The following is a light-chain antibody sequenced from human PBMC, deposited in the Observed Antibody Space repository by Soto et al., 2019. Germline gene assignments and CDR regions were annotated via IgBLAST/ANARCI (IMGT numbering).Light chain of an antibody. V-gene: IGKV1-9*01. CDR1: QGISTY. J-gene: IGKJ3*01. CDR2: AAS. Sequence: DIPLTQSPSFLSASVGDRVTITCRASQGISTYLAWYQQKPGKPPKLLIYAASSLQSGVPSRFSGSGSQTEFTLTISSLQPEDFATYYCQQLNTYPETTFGPGTKVDIK. CDR3: QQLNTYPETT.